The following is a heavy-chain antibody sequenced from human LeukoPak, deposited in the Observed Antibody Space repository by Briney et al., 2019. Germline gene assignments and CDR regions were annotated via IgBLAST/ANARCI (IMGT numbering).Heavy chain of an antibody. CDR3: ASIYYDSSGYYYGYFDY. CDR2: IIPIFGTA. Sequence: SVKVSRKASGGTFSSYAISWVRQAPGQGLEWMGGIIPIFGTANYAQKFQGRVTITTDESTSTAYMELSSLRSEDTAVYYCASIYYDSSGYYYGYFDYWGQGTLVTVSS. CDR1: GGTFSSYA. D-gene: IGHD3-22*01. V-gene: IGHV1-69*05. J-gene: IGHJ4*02.